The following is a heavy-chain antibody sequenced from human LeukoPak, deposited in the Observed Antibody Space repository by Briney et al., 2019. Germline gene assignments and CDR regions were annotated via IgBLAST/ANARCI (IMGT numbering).Heavy chain of an antibody. CDR3: ASHGREASPYSSSWFRGYYFDY. V-gene: IGHV3-53*01. J-gene: IGHJ4*02. Sequence: GGSLRLSCAASGFTVSSNYMSWVRQAPGKGLEWVSVIYSGGSTYYADSVKGRFTISRDNSKNTLYLQMNSLRAEDTAVYYCASHGREASPYSSSWFRGYYFDYWGQGTLVTVSS. CDR1: GFTVSSNY. CDR2: IYSGGST. D-gene: IGHD6-13*01.